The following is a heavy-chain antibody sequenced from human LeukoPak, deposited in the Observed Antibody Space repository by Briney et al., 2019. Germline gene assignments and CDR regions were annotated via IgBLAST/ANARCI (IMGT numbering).Heavy chain of an antibody. D-gene: IGHD3-3*01. V-gene: IGHV3-30*02. J-gene: IGHJ4*02. CDR2: IRYDGSNK. CDR1: GFTFSSYG. CDR3: AKDLYDFWSGYGGGPDY. Sequence: AGGSLRLSCAASGFTFSSYGMHWVRQAPGKGLEWVAFIRYDGSNKYYADSVKGRFTISRDNSKNTLYLQMNSLRAEDTAVYYCAKDLYDFWSGYGGGPDYWGQGTLVTVSS.